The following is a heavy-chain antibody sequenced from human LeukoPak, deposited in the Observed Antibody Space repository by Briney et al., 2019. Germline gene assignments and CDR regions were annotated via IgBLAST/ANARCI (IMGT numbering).Heavy chain of an antibody. CDR3: ARALRRGYIYGWVDY. CDR1: GGSISSYY. D-gene: IGHD5-18*01. Sequence: PSETLPLTRTVSGGSISSYYWSWIRQPPGKGLEWIGYIYNSGSTNYNPSLKSRVTISVDTSKNQFSLKLSSVTAADTAVYYCARALRRGYIYGWVDYWEQRSLVSVSS. J-gene: IGHJ4*02. CDR2: IYNSGST. V-gene: IGHV4-59*01.